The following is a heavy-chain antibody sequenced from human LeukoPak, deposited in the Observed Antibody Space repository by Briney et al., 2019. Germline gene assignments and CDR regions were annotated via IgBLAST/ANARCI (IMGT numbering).Heavy chain of an antibody. CDR3: ARTWTDSSGDDAFDI. Sequence: SETLSLTCTVSGGSISSGGYYWSWIRQHPGKGLEWIGYIYYSGSTYYNPSLKSRVTISVDTSKNQFSLKLSSVTAADTAVYYCARTWTDSSGDDAFDIWGQGTMVTVSS. CDR2: IYYSGST. V-gene: IGHV4-31*03. CDR1: GGSISSGGYY. J-gene: IGHJ3*02. D-gene: IGHD3-22*01.